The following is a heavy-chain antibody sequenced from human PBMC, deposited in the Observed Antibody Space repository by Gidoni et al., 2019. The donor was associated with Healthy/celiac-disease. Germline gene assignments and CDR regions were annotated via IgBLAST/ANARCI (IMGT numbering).Heavy chain of an antibody. D-gene: IGHD3-22*01. CDR1: GSFSGYY. CDR3: ARGSMIVVVITNRWFDP. J-gene: IGHJ5*02. V-gene: IGHV4-34*01. CDR2: INHSGST. Sequence: GSFSGYYWRWIRQPPGKGLEWIGEINHSGSTNYNPSLKSRVTISVDTSKNQFSLKLSSVTAADTAVYYCARGSMIVVVITNRWFDPWGQGTLVTVSS.